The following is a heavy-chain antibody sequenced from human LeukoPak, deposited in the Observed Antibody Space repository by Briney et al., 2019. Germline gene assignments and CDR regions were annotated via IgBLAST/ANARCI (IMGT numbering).Heavy chain of an antibody. CDR1: GGSISSGGYY. CDR2: IYYSGST. D-gene: IGHD5-18*01. Sequence: SETLSLTCTVSGGSISSGGYYWSWIRQHPGKGLEWIGYIYYSGSTYYNPSLKSRVTISVDTSKNQFSLKLSSATAADTAVYYCASLDTATIEYYLDYWGQGTLVTVSS. J-gene: IGHJ4*02. CDR3: ASLDTATIEYYLDY. V-gene: IGHV4-31*03.